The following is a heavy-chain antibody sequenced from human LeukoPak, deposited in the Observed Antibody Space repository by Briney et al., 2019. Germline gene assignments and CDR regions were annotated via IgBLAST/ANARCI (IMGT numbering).Heavy chain of an antibody. CDR1: GGSISSYH. CDR2: IYYSGST. Sequence: PSETLSLTCTVSGGSISSYHWSWIRQPPGKGLEWIGYIYYSGSTNYNPSLKSRVTISVDTSKNQFSLKLSSVTAADTAVYYCARRGGRRKDYYDSSGYYPDWGQGTLVTVSS. CDR3: ARRGGRRKDYYDSSGYYPD. V-gene: IGHV4-59*12. D-gene: IGHD3-22*01. J-gene: IGHJ4*02.